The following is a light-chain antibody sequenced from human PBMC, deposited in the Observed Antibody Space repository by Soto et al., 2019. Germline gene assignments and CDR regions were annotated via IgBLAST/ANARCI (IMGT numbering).Light chain of an antibody. CDR3: QQGYSNPWT. V-gene: IGKV1-39*01. CDR1: QSIIRY. CDR2: AAS. J-gene: IGKJ1*01. Sequence: DIQMTQYPSSLSASVGDGVTITCRASQSIIRYLHWYQQKPGKAPKLLIYAASNLQSGVPSRFSGSGSGTNFTLSLNSLQPEDFATYYCQQGYSNPWTFGQGTKVDIK.